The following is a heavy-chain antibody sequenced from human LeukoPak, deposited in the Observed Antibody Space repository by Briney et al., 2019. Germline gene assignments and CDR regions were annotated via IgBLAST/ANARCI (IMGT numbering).Heavy chain of an antibody. CDR1: GFTLNNYA. D-gene: IGHD3-22*01. V-gene: IGHV3-48*01. CDR2: ISSSSSTI. CDR3: AKVHDSSGYYSYYFDY. J-gene: IGHJ4*02. Sequence: PGGSLRLSCAASGFTLNNYAMNWVRQAPGKGLEWVSYISSSSSTIYYADSVKGRFTISRDNAKNTLYLQTNSLRAEDTAVYYCAKVHDSSGYYSYYFDYWGQGTLVTVSS.